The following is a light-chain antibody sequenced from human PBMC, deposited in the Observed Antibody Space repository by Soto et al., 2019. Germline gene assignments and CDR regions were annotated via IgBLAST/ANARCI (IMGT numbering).Light chain of an antibody. CDR2: GAS. Sequence: EKVLTQSPATPSVSPGDRVPLSCPASQSVDINLAWYQQKAGQAPRLLVYGASTKATDMPGRFSGRGSGTEFTLTINNLQSEDFAVYYCQQYRNWPRTFGQGTKVDI. CDR1: QSVDIN. V-gene: IGKV3-15*01. J-gene: IGKJ1*01. CDR3: QQYRNWPRT.